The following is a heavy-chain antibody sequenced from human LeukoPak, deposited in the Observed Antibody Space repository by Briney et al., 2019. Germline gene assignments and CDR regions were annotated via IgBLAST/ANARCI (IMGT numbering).Heavy chain of an antibody. D-gene: IGHD3-10*01. CDR2: ISGGSEYI. J-gene: IGHJ4*02. CDR1: GFSISDYY. Sequence: GGSLRLSCAASGFSISDYYMGWLRQGQGKGLEWLSYISGGSEYISYADSVKGRFTISRDNAKQSLSLQMNSLRAEDTAMYYCATGSQIREADFWGQGTLVTVSS. CDR3: ATGSQIREADF. V-gene: IGHV3-11*01.